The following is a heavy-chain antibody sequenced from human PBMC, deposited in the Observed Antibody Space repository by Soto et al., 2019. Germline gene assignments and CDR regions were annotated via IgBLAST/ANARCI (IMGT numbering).Heavy chain of an antibody. CDR2: MDPNSGNT. Sequence: QVQLVQSGAEVKKPGASVKVSCKASGYTFTSYDINWVRQATGQGLEWMGWMDPNSGNTGYAQKFQGRVTMTRNTSICTAYMELSSLRSEDSAVYYCARGYSSGWSGAFGFVDWGQGTLVTVSS. D-gene: IGHD6-19*01. V-gene: IGHV1-8*01. CDR1: GYTFTSYD. CDR3: ARGYSSGWSGAFGFVD. J-gene: IGHJ4*02.